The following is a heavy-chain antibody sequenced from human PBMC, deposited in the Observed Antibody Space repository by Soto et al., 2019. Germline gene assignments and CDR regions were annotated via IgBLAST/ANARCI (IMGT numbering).Heavy chain of an antibody. CDR1: GGTFSSYA. CDR2: IIPIFGTA. V-gene: IGHV1-69*01. Sequence: QVQLVQSGAEVKKPGSSVKVSCKASGGTFSSYAISWVRQAPGQGLEWMGGIIPIFGTANYAQKFQGRVTITADESTSTAYMELSSLRSEDTAVYYWASDGDSNKYYYYYGMDGWGQGTTVTVAS. CDR3: ASDGDSNKYYYYYGMDG. J-gene: IGHJ6*02. D-gene: IGHD4-17*01.